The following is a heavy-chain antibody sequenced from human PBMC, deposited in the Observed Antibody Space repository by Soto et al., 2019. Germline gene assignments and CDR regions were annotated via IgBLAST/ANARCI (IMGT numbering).Heavy chain of an antibody. CDR3: ARSPEATVTAFDY. CDR1: GGSISSGGYY. CDR2: IYSSGST. V-gene: IGHV4-31*03. J-gene: IGHJ4*02. D-gene: IGHD4-17*01. Sequence: QVQLQESGPGLVKPSQTLSLTCTVSGGSISSGGYYWSWIRQPPGKRLEWIGYIYSSGSTYYNPSLKGRVTISVDTSKNQLSLKLSSVTAADTAVYYCARSPEATVTAFDYWGQGTLVTVSS.